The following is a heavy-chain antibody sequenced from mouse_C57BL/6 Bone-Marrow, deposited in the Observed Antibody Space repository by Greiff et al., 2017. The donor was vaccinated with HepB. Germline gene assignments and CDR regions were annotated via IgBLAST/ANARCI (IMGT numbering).Heavy chain of an antibody. CDR3: TGDIVTAY. J-gene: IGHJ2*01. Sequence: DVKLQESGAELVRPGASVKLSCTASGFNIKDDYMHWVKQRPEQGLEWIGWIDPENGDTEYASKFQGKATITADTSSNTAYLQLSSLTSEDTAVYYCTGDIVTAYWGQGTTLTVSS. CDR1: GFNIKDDY. CDR2: IDPENGDT. V-gene: IGHV14-4*01. D-gene: IGHD2-5*01.